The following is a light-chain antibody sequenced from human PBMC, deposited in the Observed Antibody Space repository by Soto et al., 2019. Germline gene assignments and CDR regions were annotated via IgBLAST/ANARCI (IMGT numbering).Light chain of an antibody. Sequence: EIVLTQSPATLSLSPGERATLSCRASQSVSSYLAWYQQKPGQAPSLLIYDASNRATGIPARFSGSGSGTDFTLTISSREPEDFAVYYCQQRSNWPPSLTCGGGTKVEIK. J-gene: IGKJ4*01. CDR1: QSVSSY. CDR3: QQRSNWPPSLT. CDR2: DAS. V-gene: IGKV3-11*01.